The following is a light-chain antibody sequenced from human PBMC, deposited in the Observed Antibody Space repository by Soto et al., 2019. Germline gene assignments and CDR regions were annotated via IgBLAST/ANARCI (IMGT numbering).Light chain of an antibody. CDR3: SSYTSDSTQV. J-gene: IGLJ1*01. CDR1: SSDVGGFNY. Sequence: QSALTQPASVSGSPGQSITISCTGTSSDVGGFNYVAWYQQRPGKAPKLMIFEVSNRPSGVSDRFSGSKSGNTASLTISGLQAEDEADYYCSSYTSDSTQVCGIGTKGTVL. CDR2: EVS. V-gene: IGLV2-14*01.